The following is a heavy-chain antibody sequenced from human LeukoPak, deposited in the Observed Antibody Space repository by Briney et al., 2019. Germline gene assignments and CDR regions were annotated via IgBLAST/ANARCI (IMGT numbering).Heavy chain of an antibody. CDR2: ISYDGSNK. V-gene: IGHV3-30*04. Sequence: GRSLRLPCAASGFTFSSYAMHWVRQAPGKGLEWVAVISYDGSNKCYADSVKGRFTISRDNSKNTLYLQMNSLRAEDTAVYYCARDGEDIVVVVAAEAYFDYWGQGTLVTVSS. CDR3: ARDGEDIVVVVAAEAYFDY. D-gene: IGHD2-15*01. CDR1: GFTFSSYA. J-gene: IGHJ4*02.